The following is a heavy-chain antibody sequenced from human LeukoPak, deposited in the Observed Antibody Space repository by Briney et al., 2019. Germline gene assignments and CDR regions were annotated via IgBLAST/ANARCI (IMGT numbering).Heavy chain of an antibody. V-gene: IGHV3-30*04. CDR1: GFTFSTYA. CDR2: ISYDGSNK. D-gene: IGHD2-21*02. CDR3: AKDSAQICGGDCYANWFDP. Sequence: GGSLRLSCAASGFTFSTYAMHWVRQSPGKGLEWVAVISYDGSNKYYADSVKGRFTISRDNSKNTLYLQMNSLRAEDTAVYYCAKDSAQICGGDCYANWFDPWGQGTLVTVSS. J-gene: IGHJ5*02.